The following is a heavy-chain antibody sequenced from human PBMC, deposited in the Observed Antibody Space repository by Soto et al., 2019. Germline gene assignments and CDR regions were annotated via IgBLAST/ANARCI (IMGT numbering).Heavy chain of an antibody. CDR3: ARGVGAPNAKYYYYGMDV. CDR1: GYTFTGYY. CDR2: INPNSGGT. Sequence: ASVKVSCKASGYTFTGYYMHCVRQAPGQVLEWMGWINPNSGGTNYAQKFQGRVTMTRDTSISTAYMELSRLRSDDTAVYYCARGVGAPNAKYYYYGMDVWGQGTTVTVSS. D-gene: IGHD1-26*01. J-gene: IGHJ6*02. V-gene: IGHV1-2*02.